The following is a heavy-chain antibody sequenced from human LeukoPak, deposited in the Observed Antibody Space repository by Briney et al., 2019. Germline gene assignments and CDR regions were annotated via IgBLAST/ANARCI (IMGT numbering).Heavy chain of an antibody. V-gene: IGHV4-34*01. CDR1: GGSFSGYY. CDR3: ARGHYYDSSGRRYYYFDY. CDR2: INHSGST. D-gene: IGHD3-22*01. Sequence: PSETLSLTCAVYGGSFSGYYWSWIRQPPGKGLEWIVEINHSGSTNYNPSLKSRVTISVDTSKNQFSLKLSSVTAADTAVYYCARGHYYDSSGRRYYYFDYWGQGTLVTVSS. J-gene: IGHJ4*02.